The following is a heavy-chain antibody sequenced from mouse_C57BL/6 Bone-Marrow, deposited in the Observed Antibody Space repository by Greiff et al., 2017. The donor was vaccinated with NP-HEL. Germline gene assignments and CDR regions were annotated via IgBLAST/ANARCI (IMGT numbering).Heavy chain of an antibody. V-gene: IGHV1-19*01. D-gene: IGHD3-2*02. CDR1: GYTFTDYY. CDR3: AAGGGSGWDY. Sequence: EVQLQESGPVLVKPGASVKMSCKASGYTFTDYYMNWVKQSHGKSLEWIGVINPYNGGTSYNQKFKGKATLTVDKSSSTAYMELNSLTSEDSAVYYCAAGGGSGWDYWGQGTTLTVSS. J-gene: IGHJ2*01. CDR2: INPYNGGT.